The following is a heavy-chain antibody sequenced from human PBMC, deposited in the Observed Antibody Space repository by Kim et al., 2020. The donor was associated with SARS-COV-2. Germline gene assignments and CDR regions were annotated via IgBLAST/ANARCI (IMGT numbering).Heavy chain of an antibody. CDR3: AKDGGDSSGWGVDY. D-gene: IGHD6-19*01. CDR1: GFTFSSYA. V-gene: IGHV3-23*03. CDR2: IYSGGSST. Sequence: GGSLRLSCAASGFTFSSYAMSWVRQAPGKGLEWVSVIYSGGSSTYYADSVKGRFTISRDNSKNTLYLQMNSLRAEDTAVYYCAKDGGDSSGWGVDYWGQGTLVTVSS. J-gene: IGHJ4*02.